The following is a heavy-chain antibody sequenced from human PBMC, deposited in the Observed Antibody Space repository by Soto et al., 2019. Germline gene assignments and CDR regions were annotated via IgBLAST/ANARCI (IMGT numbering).Heavy chain of an antibody. D-gene: IGHD2-15*01. CDR3: VRGGGGGLFDP. Sequence: PVGSLRLSCAGSGFTFGDSYMSWIRQAPGKGLEWLSYISPGSRYPAYADSVKGRFTISRDNATRSLYLQMMSLTAEDTAIYYCVRGGGGGLFDPWGQGTMVTVSS. CDR1: GFTFGDSY. CDR2: ISPGSRYP. J-gene: IGHJ5*02. V-gene: IGHV3-11*06.